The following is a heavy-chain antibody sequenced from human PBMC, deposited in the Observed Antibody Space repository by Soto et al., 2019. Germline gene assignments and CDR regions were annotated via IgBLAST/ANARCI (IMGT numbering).Heavy chain of an antibody. D-gene: IGHD2-21*02. Sequence: SETLSLTGLVFGGSFSSYYWGWIRQPPGKGLEWIGEINHRGNTNYKPSLNSRVSMSVDTSKNQFSLKLTSVTAADTALYYCARAVTGARLVDWYFDLWGPGTQVTVSS. CDR3: ARAVTGARLVDWYFDL. V-gene: IGHV4-34*01. CDR1: GGSFSSYY. CDR2: INHRGNT. J-gene: IGHJ2*01.